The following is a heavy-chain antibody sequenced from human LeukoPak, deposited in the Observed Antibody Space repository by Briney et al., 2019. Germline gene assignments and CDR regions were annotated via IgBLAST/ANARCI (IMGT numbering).Heavy chain of an antibody. Sequence: GGSLRLYCAASGFTFDDYGMSWVRQAPGKGLEWVSGINWNGGSTGYADSVKGRFTISRDNAKNSLYLQMNSLRAEDTALYYCARNSSGWYSGDAFDIWGQGTMVTVSS. J-gene: IGHJ3*02. D-gene: IGHD6-19*01. V-gene: IGHV3-20*04. CDR3: ARNSSGWYSGDAFDI. CDR2: INWNGGST. CDR1: GFTFDDYG.